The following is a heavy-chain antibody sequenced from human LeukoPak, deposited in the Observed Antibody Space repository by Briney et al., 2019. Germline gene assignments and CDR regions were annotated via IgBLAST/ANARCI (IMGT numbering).Heavy chain of an antibody. J-gene: IGHJ4*02. Sequence: SETLSLSCTVTGGYISSYSWSWIRQPAGQGREWIGRVSTTGTNYNPSLKSRVTMSVDTSKNQFSLKLSSVTAADTAVYYCARTIHDSGENFDYWGQGSLVTVS. D-gene: IGHD6-19*01. CDR3: ARTIHDSGENFDY. CDR1: GGYISSYS. CDR2: VSTTGT. V-gene: IGHV4-4*07.